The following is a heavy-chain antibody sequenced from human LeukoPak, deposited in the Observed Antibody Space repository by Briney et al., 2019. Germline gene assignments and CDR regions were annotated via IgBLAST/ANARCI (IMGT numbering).Heavy chain of an antibody. J-gene: IGHJ5*02. CDR2: ISYDGSNK. CDR1: GFTFSSYA. CDR3: ARDGHNYGTDR. Sequence: PGGSLRLSCAASGFTFSSYAMHWVRQAPGKGLEWVAVISYDGSNKYYADSVKGRFTISRDNAMNTVDLQMNSLRAEDTALYYCARDGHNYGTDRWGQGTLVTVSS. V-gene: IGHV3-30-3*01. D-gene: IGHD5-18*01.